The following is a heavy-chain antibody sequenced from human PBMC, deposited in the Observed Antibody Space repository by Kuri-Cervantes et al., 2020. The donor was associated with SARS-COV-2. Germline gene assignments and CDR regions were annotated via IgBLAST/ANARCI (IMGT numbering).Heavy chain of an antibody. D-gene: IGHD3-3*01. V-gene: IGHV1-69*13. CDR3: ASGRYYDFWSGYYPFDY. Sequence: SVKVSCKASGYTFTSYDINWVRQAPGQGLEWMGRIIPIFGTANYAQKFQGRVTITADESTSTAYMELSSLRSEDTAVYYCASGRYYDFWSGYYPFDYWGQGTLVTVSS. CDR2: IIPIFGTA. J-gene: IGHJ4*02. CDR1: GYTFTSYD.